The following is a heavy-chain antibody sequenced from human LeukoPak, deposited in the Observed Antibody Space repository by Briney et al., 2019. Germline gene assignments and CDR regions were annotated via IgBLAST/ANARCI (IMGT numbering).Heavy chain of an antibody. CDR3: ARAPSEIGGYYPEYFRH. Sequence: GGSLRLSCAASGFTFSTYWVHWVRQAPGKGLVWVSRIKSDGSTNYADSVKGRFTISRDNAKNTVSLQMNSLRPEDTGVCYCARAPSEIGGYYPEYFRHWGQGTLVTVSS. D-gene: IGHD3-22*01. J-gene: IGHJ1*01. CDR2: IKSDGST. V-gene: IGHV3-74*01. CDR1: GFTFSTYW.